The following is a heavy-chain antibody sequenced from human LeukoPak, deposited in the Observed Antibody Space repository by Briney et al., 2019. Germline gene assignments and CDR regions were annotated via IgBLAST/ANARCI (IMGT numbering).Heavy chain of an antibody. CDR3: VLGAYWNDDKNAFHI. CDR2: IGATGDT. J-gene: IGHJ3*02. CDR1: GLTFSSYD. V-gene: IGHV3-13*01. D-gene: IGHD1-1*01. Sequence: GGSLRLSCAASGLTFSSYDMHWVRQAAGKGLEWVSSIGATGDTYYTDSVKGRFTISRENAKKSLYLQVSSLRVEDTAVYFCVLGAYWNDDKNAFHIWGPGTIATVSS.